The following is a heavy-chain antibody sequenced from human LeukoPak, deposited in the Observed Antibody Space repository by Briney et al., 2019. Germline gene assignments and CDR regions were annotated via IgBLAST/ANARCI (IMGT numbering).Heavy chain of an antibody. CDR2: IYYSGST. D-gene: IGHD4-17*01. Sequence: SETLSLTCTVSGGSISSYYWSWIRQPPGKGLEWIGYIYYSGSTNYNPSLKSRVTISVDTSKNQFSLKLSSVTAADTAVYYCARIGVLREVAFDIWGQGTMVTVSS. CDR3: ARIGVLREVAFDI. J-gene: IGHJ3*02. V-gene: IGHV4-59*01. CDR1: GGSISSYY.